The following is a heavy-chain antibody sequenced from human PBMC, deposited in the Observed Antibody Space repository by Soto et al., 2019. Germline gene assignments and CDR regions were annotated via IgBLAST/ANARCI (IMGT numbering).Heavy chain of an antibody. CDR1: GGSISSGGYY. D-gene: IGHD3-3*01. Sequence: SETLSLTFTVSGGSISSGGYYWSWIRQHPGKGLEWIGYIYYSGSTYYNPSLKSRVTISVDTSKNQFSLKLSSVTAADTAVYYCARNRFGVKLYNWFDPWGQGTLVTVSS. V-gene: IGHV4-31*03. CDR3: ARNRFGVKLYNWFDP. J-gene: IGHJ5*02. CDR2: IYYSGST.